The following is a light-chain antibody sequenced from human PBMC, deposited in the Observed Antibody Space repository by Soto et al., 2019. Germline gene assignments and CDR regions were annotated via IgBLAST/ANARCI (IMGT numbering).Light chain of an antibody. CDR1: ERINTY. J-gene: IGKJ4*01. V-gene: IGKV1-12*01. CDR2: AAS. Sequence: DIQMTQSPSSVSASVGDRVTITCRASERINTYLAWYQQQPGKAPKLLIYAASSLQSGVPSRFSGSGSGTEFTLTISNLQPEDFATYYCQLANSPPLTFGGGTMVDVK. CDR3: QLANSPPLT.